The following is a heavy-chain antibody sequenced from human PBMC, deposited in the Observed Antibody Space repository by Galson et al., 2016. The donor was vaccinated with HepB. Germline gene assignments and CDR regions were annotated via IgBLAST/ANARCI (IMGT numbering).Heavy chain of an antibody. Sequence: SLRLSCAASGFTFDNSAMHWVRQAPGKGLQWISLISGDDNSTFYADSVKGRFTISRDNSRNSLYLQMNSLRTEDTAFYYCAKDMAYSSSSGPGFWGQGTLVTVSS. V-gene: IGHV3-43*02. J-gene: IGHJ4*02. D-gene: IGHD6-6*01. CDR2: ISGDDNST. CDR1: GFTFDNSA. CDR3: AKDMAYSSSSGPGF.